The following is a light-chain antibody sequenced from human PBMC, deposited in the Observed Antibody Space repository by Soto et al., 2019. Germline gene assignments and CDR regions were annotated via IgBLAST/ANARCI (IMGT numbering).Light chain of an antibody. Sequence: IVLTQSPGTLSLSPGERATLSCRASETVAGSYLAWYQQKPGQAPRLLIHGASTRATGIADRFSGSGSGTDFTLTISRLEPEDFAVYYCPLYGTSPKPFGERTKVDI. CDR1: ETVAGSY. CDR2: GAS. V-gene: IGKV3-20*01. J-gene: IGKJ1*01. CDR3: PLYGTSPKP.